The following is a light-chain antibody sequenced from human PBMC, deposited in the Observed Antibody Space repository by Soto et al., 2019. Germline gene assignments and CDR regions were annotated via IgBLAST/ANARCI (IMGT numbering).Light chain of an antibody. CDR3: QQYGGSPIT. CDR1: QSVTSK. Sequence: IVLTRSPXRLSLSPVDXGTLSCGASQSVTSKLAWYQQKPGQAPRLLISGASNRATGIPDRFSGSGSGTDFTLTISRLEPDDFALYFCQQYGGSPITFGLGTRLEI. J-gene: IGKJ5*01. V-gene: IGKV3-20*01. CDR2: GAS.